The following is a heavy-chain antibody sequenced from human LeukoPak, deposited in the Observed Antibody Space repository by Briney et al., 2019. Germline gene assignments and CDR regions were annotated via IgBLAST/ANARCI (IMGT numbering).Heavy chain of an antibody. J-gene: IGHJ4*02. Sequence: PGGSLRLSCAASGFTVSSNYMSWVRQAPGKGLEWVSVIYSGGSTYYADSVKGRFTISRDNSKNTLYLQMNSLRAEDTAVYYCARDVRYYYGSGSYSGGFDYWGQGTLVTVSS. CDR1: GFTVSSNY. CDR2: IYSGGST. CDR3: ARDVRYYYGSGSYSGGFDY. D-gene: IGHD3-10*01. V-gene: IGHV3-66*01.